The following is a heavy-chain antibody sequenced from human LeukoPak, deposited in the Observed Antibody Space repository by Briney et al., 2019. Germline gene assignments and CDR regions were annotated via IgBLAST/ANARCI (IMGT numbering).Heavy chain of an antibody. J-gene: IGHJ6*04. D-gene: IGHD3-9*01. CDR3: ARTDYDILTGARMDV. Sequence: ASVKVSCKASGYTFTNYGITWVRQAPGQGLEWMGWISAYNANTNYTQKFQGRVTMTTDTSTSTVYMELRSLRSDDTAIYYCARTDYDILTGARMDVWGKGTTVTVSS. V-gene: IGHV1-18*04. CDR2: ISAYNANT. CDR1: GYTFTNYG.